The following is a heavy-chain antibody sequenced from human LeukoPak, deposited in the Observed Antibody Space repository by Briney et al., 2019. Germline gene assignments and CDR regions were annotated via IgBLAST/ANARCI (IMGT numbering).Heavy chain of an antibody. CDR3: AKDQTRYDSSGYYFDY. J-gene: IGHJ4*02. Sequence: GGSLRLSCAASGFTFSSYSMNWVRQAPGKGLEWVAVISYDGSNKYYADSVKGRFTISRDNSKNTLYLQMNSLRAEDTAVYYCAKDQTRYDSSGYYFDYWGQGTLVTVSS. CDR1: GFTFSSYS. V-gene: IGHV3-30*18. CDR2: ISYDGSNK. D-gene: IGHD3-22*01.